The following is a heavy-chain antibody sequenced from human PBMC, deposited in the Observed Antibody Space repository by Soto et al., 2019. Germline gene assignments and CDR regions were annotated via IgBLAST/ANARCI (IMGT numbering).Heavy chain of an antibody. CDR2: IYYSGST. Sequence: QLQLQESGPGLVKPSETLSLICTVSGGSISSSTYYWGWIRQPPGKGLEWIGNIYYSGSTYYNPSLKSRVTISVDTSKNQFSLKLRSVTAADTAMYFCARHARGSCYSWGQGTLVTVSS. J-gene: IGHJ4*02. CDR3: ARHARGSCYS. CDR1: GGSISSSTYY. V-gene: IGHV4-39*01. D-gene: IGHD2-15*01.